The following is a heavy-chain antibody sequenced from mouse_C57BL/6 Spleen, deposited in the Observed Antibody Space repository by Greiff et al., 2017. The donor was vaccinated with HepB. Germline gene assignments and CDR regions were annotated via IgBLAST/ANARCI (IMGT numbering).Heavy chain of an antibody. CDR2: IDPSDSET. J-gene: IGHJ4*01. V-gene: IGHV1-52*01. CDR3: ARWADSSGHVDY. Sequence: QVQLQQPGAELVRPGSSVKLSCKASGYTFTSYWMHWVKQRPIQGLEWIGNIDPSDSETHYNQKFKDKATLTVDKSSSTAYMQLSSLTSEDSAVYYCARWADSSGHVDYWGQGTSVTVSS. CDR1: GYTFTSYW. D-gene: IGHD3-2*02.